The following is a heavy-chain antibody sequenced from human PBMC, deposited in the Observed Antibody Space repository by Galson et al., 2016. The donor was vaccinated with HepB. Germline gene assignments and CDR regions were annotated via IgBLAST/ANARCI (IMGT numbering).Heavy chain of an antibody. CDR2: IYYSGTA. CDR1: GGSINSSNYS. CDR3: ARRWTTWFDP. J-gene: IGHJ5*02. D-gene: IGHD1-1*01. V-gene: IGHV4-39*02. Sequence: SETLSLTCTVSGGSINSSNYSWGWIRQPPGKGLEWIGSIYYSGTAYYSPSLKSRVTMSVDMSKNHFSLRLTSVTAADTAVYYCARRWTTWFDPWGQGALVTVSS.